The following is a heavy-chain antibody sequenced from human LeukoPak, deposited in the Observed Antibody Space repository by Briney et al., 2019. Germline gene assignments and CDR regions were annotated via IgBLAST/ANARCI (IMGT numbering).Heavy chain of an antibody. CDR2: IRYDGSNK. Sequence: PGGSLRLSCAASGFTFSSYGMHWVRQAPGKGLEWVAFIRYDGSNKYHADSVKGRFAISRDNSKNTLYLQMNSLRAEDTAVYYCAKAQGYYDSSGYYYYFDYWGQGTLVTVSS. V-gene: IGHV3-30*02. D-gene: IGHD3-22*01. J-gene: IGHJ4*02. CDR1: GFTFSSYG. CDR3: AKAQGYYDSSGYYYYFDY.